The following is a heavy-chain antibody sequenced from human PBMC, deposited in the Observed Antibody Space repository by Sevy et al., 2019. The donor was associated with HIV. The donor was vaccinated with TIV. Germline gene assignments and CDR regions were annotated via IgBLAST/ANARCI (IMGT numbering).Heavy chain of an antibody. J-gene: IGHJ4*02. CDR3: TAGVGTSYFDY. V-gene: IGHV3-15*01. Sequence: GGSLRLSCLASGFTFKNAWMSWVRQTPGKGLEWVGRIKSKTDGGTRDFAAVVKGRFAITRDDSKNTVSLQVDNLRTEDTAIYYCTAGVGTSYFDYWGQGILVTVSS. CDR1: GFTFKNAW. D-gene: IGHD3-3*01. CDR2: IKSKTDGGTR.